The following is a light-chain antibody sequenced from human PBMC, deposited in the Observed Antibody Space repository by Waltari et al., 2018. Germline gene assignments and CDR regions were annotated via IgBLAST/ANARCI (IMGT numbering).Light chain of an antibody. CDR3: CSYAGSSTFVV. CDR1: SSDVGSYNL. Sequence: QSALTQPASVSGSPGQSITISCTRTSSDVGSYNLVSWFQQHPGKAPKLMIYEGTKRPSGVSNRFAGSKSANSASLTISVLQAEDEADYYCCSYAGSSTFVVFGGGTKLTVL. V-gene: IGLV2-23*03. CDR2: EGT. J-gene: IGLJ2*01.